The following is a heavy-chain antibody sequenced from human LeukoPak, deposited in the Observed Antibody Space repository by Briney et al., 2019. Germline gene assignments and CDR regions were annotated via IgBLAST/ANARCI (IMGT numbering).Heavy chain of an antibody. D-gene: IGHD5-18*01. CDR3: ARGRKYTSGYRVTELGSGYSDY. CDR1: GGTFSSYA. CDR2: ITPISGTA. V-gene: IGHV1-69*06. Sequence: SVKVSCKASGGTFSSYAISWVRQAPGQGLEWMGGITPISGTANYAQKFQGRVTITADKSTRTAYMELSSLRSEDTAVYYCARGRKYTSGYRVTELGSGYSDYWGQGTLVTVSS. J-gene: IGHJ4*02.